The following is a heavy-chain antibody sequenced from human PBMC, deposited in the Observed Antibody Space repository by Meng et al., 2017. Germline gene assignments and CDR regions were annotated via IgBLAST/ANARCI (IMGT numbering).Heavy chain of an antibody. D-gene: IGHD2-15*01. J-gene: IGHJ5*02. CDR2: INTNTGNP. Sequence: QVQVCYTWAELKKPGASVKVSCKASGYTFTSYAMNWVRQAPGQGLEWMGWINTNTGNPTYAQGFTGRFVCSLDTSVSTAYLQISSLKAEDTAVYYCARLVAGTFGQLFDPWGQGTLVTVSS. CDR3: ARLVAGTFGQLFDP. CDR1: GYTFTSYA. V-gene: IGHV7-4-1*02.